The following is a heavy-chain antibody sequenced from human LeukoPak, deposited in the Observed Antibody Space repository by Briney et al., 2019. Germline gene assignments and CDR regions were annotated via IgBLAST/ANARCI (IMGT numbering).Heavy chain of an antibody. V-gene: IGHV3-23*01. Sequence: GSLRLSCAASGFTFSSYAMSWVRQAPGKGLEWASAISGSGGSTYYADSVKGRFTISRDNSKNTLYLQMNSLRAEDTAVYYCAKDPLPYSSSWYKWFDPWGQGTLVTVSS. CDR3: AKDPLPYSSSWYKWFDP. CDR2: ISGSGGST. CDR1: GFTFSSYA. J-gene: IGHJ5*02. D-gene: IGHD6-13*01.